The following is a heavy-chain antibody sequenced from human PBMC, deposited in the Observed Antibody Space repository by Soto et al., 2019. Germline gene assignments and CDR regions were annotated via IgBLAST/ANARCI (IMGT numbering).Heavy chain of an antibody. J-gene: IGHJ5*02. CDR3: ARPSRGWEKWFDP. Sequence: GGSLRLSCAASGFTFNSYSMNWVRQAPGKGLEWVSYISSSSTTKYYTDSVKGRFTISRDNAKNSLYLQMNSLRDGDTAVYYCARPSRGWEKWFDPWGQGTLVTVSS. V-gene: IGHV3-48*02. D-gene: IGHD6-19*01. CDR2: ISSSSTTK. CDR1: GFTFNSYS.